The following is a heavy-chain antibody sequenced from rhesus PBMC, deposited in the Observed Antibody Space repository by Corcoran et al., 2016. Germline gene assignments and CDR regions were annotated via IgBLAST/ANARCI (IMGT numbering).Heavy chain of an antibody. J-gene: IGHJ4*01. CDR2: MNANTVSP. D-gene: IGHD1-26*01. Sequence: QVQLQGSGAGLVKPSETLSLTCTVAGASINNYRWSWIRQSPGKGLEWIGQMNANTVSPFFSPSLKSRFTISKDASKNQFSLNLRSVTAADTAIYYCARPYNWKIDFWGQGVLVTVSS. CDR3: ARPYNWKIDF. CDR1: GASINNYR. V-gene: IGHV4-80*01.